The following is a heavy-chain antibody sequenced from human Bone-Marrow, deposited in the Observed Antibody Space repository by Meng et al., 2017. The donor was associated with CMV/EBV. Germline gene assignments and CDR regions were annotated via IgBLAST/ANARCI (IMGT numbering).Heavy chain of an antibody. J-gene: IGHJ5*02. CDR1: GGTFSSYA. CDR2: IIPIFGTA. Sequence: SVKVSCKASGGTFSSYAISWVRQAPGQGLEWMGGIIPIFGTANYAQKFQGRVTITTDESTSTAYMELSSPRSEDTAVYYCARDFTAGYDFWSGQLNWFAPWGPGTLVTGSS. V-gene: IGHV1-69*05. D-gene: IGHD3-3*01. CDR3: ARDFTAGYDFWSGQLNWFAP.